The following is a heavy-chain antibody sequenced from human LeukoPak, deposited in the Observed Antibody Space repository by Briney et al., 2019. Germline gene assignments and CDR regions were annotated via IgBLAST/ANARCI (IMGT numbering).Heavy chain of an antibody. CDR2: ISSSSSYI. V-gene: IGHV3-21*01. CDR3: ARDRGPRTGFMVREAYDY. Sequence: SGGSLRLSCAASGFTFSSYSMNWVRQAPGKGLEWVSSISSSSSYIYYADSVKGRFTISRDNAKNSLYLQMNSLRAEDTAVYYCARDRGPRTGFMVREAYDYWGQGTLVTVSS. CDR1: GFTFSSYS. D-gene: IGHD3-10*01. J-gene: IGHJ4*02.